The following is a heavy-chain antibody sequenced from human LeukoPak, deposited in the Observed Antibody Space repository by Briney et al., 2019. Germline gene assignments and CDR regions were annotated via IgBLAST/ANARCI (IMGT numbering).Heavy chain of an antibody. D-gene: IGHD2-2*01. V-gene: IGHV4-34*01. CDR2: INHSGST. CDR3: ARLSTYVRAFDF. J-gene: IGHJ4*02. CDR1: GASFSGYY. Sequence: SETLSLTCAVYGASFSGYYWSWIRQPPGKGLEWIGEINHSGSTNYNPSLKSRVTISVDTSKNQFSLKLSSVTAADTAVYYCARLSTYVRAFDFWGQGTLVTVSS.